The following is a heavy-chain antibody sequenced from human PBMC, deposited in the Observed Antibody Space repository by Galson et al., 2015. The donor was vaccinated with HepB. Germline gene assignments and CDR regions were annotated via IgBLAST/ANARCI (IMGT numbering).Heavy chain of an antibody. D-gene: IGHD3-10*01. V-gene: IGHV1-3*01. J-gene: IGHJ4*02. CDR1: GYTFTSYA. CDR3: ARDARLFTMVRGVPFGTFDY. Sequence: SVKVSCKASGYTFTSYAMHWVRQAPGQRLEWMGWINAGNGNTKYSQKFQGRVTITRDTSASTAYMELSSLRSEDTAVYYCARDARLFTMVRGVPFGTFDYWGQGTLVTVSS. CDR2: INAGNGNT.